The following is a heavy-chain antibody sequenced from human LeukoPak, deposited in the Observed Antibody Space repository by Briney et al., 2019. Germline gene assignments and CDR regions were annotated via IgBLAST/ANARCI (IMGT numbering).Heavy chain of an antibody. CDR1: GFTFSNFA. D-gene: IGHD3-22*01. V-gene: IGHV3-30*14. Sequence: GGSLRLSCAASGFTFSNFAMHWVRQAPGKGLEWVALISYDGSNKYYADSVKGRFTISRDNSKNTLYLQMNSLRAEDTAVYYCARNLYYYDSSGYYYYWGQGTLVTVSS. CDR2: ISYDGSNK. CDR3: ARNLYYYDSSGYYYY. J-gene: IGHJ4*02.